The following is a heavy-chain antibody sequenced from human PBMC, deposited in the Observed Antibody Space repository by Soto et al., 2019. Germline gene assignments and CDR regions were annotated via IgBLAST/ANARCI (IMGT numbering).Heavy chain of an antibody. D-gene: IGHD3-10*01. CDR1: GFTFSAFA. CDR3: AKGVVREPAYFDD. J-gene: IGHJ4*02. Sequence: QVQMVESGGGVAQPGGSLRLSGALSGFTFSAFAMYWVRQAPGKGLEWVALISYDGRNEDYAESVRGRFTISRDNSKNTLYLDMNSLSAEDSAVYFCAKGVVREPAYFDDWGQGTLVTVSS. CDR2: ISYDGRNE. V-gene: IGHV3-30*18.